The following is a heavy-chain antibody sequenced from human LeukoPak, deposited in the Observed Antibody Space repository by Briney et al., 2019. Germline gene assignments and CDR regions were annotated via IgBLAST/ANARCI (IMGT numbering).Heavy chain of an antibody. CDR2: VDPNTGKT. CDR1: GYIFANYD. V-gene: IGHV1-8*02. D-gene: IGHD6-19*01. Sequence: GASVKVSCKASGYIFANYDINWVRQATGQGLEWMGWVDPNTGKTGFAQKFQGRVTMSRHTSISTAYMELRSLRSEDTAVCYCVRESTIEVAGSDAFDTWGQGTKVVVSS. J-gene: IGHJ3*02. CDR3: VRESTIEVAGSDAFDT.